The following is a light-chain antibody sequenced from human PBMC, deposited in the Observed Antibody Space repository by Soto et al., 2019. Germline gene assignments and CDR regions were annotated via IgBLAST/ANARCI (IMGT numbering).Light chain of an antibody. Sequence: EIVMTQAPATLYVSPGERATLSCRASQSVSSNLAWYQQKPGQAPRLLIYGASTRAAGIPARFSGSGSGTEFTLTISSLQSEDFAVYYCQQYKNWPLTFGVGTKVEIK. V-gene: IGKV3-15*01. CDR3: QQYKNWPLT. CDR1: QSVSSN. J-gene: IGKJ4*01. CDR2: GAS.